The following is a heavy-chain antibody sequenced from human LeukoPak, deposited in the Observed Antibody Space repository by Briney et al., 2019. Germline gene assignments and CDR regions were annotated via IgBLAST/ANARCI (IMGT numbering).Heavy chain of an antibody. D-gene: IGHD3-22*01. CDR1: GFTFSSYS. V-gene: IGHV3-48*02. J-gene: IGHJ4*02. CDR3: ARGDLGDYDSSGYYN. Sequence: GRSLRLSCAASGFTFSSYSMNWVRQAPGKGLEWVSYISSSSSTIYYADSVKGRFTISRDNAKNSLYLQMNSLRDEDTAVYYCARGDLGDYDSSGYYNWGQGTLVTVSS. CDR2: ISSSSSTI.